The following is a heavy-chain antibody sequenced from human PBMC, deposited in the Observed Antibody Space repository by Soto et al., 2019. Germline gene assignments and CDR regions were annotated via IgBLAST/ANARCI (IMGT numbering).Heavy chain of an antibody. J-gene: IGHJ4*02. CDR2: ISYDRSNK. V-gene: IGHV3-30-3*01. Sequence: GGSLRLSCAASGFTFSSYAMHWVRQAPGKGLELVAVISYDRSNKYYADSVKGRFTISRDNSKNTLYLQLNSLRAEDTAVYYCARDKRDLRFLEWSYYFDYWGQGTLVTVSS. CDR3: ARDKRDLRFLEWSYYFDY. CDR1: GFTFSSYA. D-gene: IGHD3-3*01.